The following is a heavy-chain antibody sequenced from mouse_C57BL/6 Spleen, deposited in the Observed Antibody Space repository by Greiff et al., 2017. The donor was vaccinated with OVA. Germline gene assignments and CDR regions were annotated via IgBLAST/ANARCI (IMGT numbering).Heavy chain of an antibody. V-gene: IGHV1-7*01. CDR2: INTSSGYT. CDR1: GYTFTSYW. Sequence: QVQLKESGADLVKPGASVKLSCKASGYTFTSYWMHWVKQRPGQGLEWIGYINTSSGYTKYNQKFKDKATFTADKSSNTAYMQMTSLTYEDSAVNYCARGGDYDYWYFDVWGTGTTVTVSS. D-gene: IGHD2-3*01. CDR3: ARGGDYDYWYFDV. J-gene: IGHJ1*03.